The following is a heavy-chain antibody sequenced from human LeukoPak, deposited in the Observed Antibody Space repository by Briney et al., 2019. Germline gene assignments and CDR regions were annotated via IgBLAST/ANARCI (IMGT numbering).Heavy chain of an antibody. V-gene: IGHV1-2*06. Sequence: GASVKVSCKASGYTFTSYDINWVRQAPGQGLEWMGRINPNSGGTNYAQKFQGRVTMTRDTSISTAYMELSRLRSDDTAVYYCARARGFGSGSSYYFDYWGQGTLVTVSS. CDR3: ARARGFGSGSSYYFDY. D-gene: IGHD3-10*01. J-gene: IGHJ4*02. CDR2: INPNSGGT. CDR1: GYTFTSYD.